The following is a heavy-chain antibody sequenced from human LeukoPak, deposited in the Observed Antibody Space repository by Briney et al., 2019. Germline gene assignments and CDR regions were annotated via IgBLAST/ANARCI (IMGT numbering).Heavy chain of an antibody. J-gene: IGHJ4*02. CDR1: GFTFSDYY. V-gene: IGHV3-11*04. D-gene: IGHD6-13*01. Sequence: GGSLRLSCAAAGFTFSDYYMSWIRQAPGKGLEWVSYISSSGSTIYYADSVKGRYTISRHNAKNSLYLQMNNLRAGDTAVYYCVRGPIAAAGTGLFDYWGQGTLVTVSS. CDR2: ISSSGSTI. CDR3: VRGPIAAAGTGLFDY.